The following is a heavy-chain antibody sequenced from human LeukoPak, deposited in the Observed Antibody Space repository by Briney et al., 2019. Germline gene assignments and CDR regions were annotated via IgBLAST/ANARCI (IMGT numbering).Heavy chain of an antibody. CDR2: ISAYNGNT. CDR1: GYTFTSYG. CDR3: ATAVEGATFDY. V-gene: IGHV1-18*01. Sequence: ASVKVSCKASGYTFTSYGISWVRQAPGQGLEWMGWISAYNGNTNYAQKLQGRVTMTTDTSTSTAYMELTSLRSEDTAVYYCATAVEGATFDYWGQGTLVTVSS. D-gene: IGHD1-26*01. J-gene: IGHJ4*02.